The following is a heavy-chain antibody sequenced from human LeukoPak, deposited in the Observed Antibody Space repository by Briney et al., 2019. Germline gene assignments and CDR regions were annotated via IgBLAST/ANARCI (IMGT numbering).Heavy chain of an antibody. CDR1: GFTFSSDW. D-gene: IGHD2-2*01. CDR2: IKQDGSEK. V-gene: IGHV3-7*01. Sequence: GGSLRLSCAASGFTFSSDWMSWVRQAPGKGLEWGANIKQDGSEKHYANSVTGRFSIYRKNAKNSLYLQMNSLRAEATAVYYCASDPYHLLSQPRWDYYYYYGMDVWGQGTTVTVSS. CDR3: ASDPYHLLSQPRWDYYYYYGMDV. J-gene: IGHJ6*02.